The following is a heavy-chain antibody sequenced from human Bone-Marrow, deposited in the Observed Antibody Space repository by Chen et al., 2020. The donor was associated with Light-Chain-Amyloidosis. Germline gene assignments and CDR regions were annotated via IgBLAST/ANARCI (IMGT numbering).Heavy chain of an antibody. D-gene: IGHD6-19*01. CDR3: AVVRPPAQWLDTGGYYMDV. CDR2: INTNTGNP. V-gene: IGHV7-4-1*02. Sequence: QVQLVQSGSELKKPGASVKVSCKASGYTFTSYAMNWVRQAPGQGLEWMGWINTNTGNPTYAQGFTGRFVFSLDTSVSTAYLQISSLKAEVTAVYYCAVVRPPAQWLDTGGYYMDVWGKGTTVTVSS. J-gene: IGHJ6*03. CDR1: GYTFTSYA.